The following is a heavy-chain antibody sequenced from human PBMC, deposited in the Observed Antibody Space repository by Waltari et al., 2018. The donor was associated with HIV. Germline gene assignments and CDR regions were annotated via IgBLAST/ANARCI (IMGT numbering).Heavy chain of an antibody. CDR2: IRSRADGGTT. V-gene: IGHV3-15*01. J-gene: IGHJ4*02. Sequence: EGQLVESGGDLLKPGGCLRLPCASSGFPFRSAWRPGVRQGPGKGCGGVAHIRSRADGGTTDYAAVVKGRFTVSRDDSNSTLYLQMNSLKTGDTGVYYCATEETYASGTYFDYWGQGTLVTVSS. CDR1: GFPFRSAW. D-gene: IGHD3-10*01. CDR3: ATEETYASGTYFDY.